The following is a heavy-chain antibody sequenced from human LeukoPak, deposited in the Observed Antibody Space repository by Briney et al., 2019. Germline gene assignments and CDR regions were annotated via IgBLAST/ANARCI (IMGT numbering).Heavy chain of an antibody. V-gene: IGHV3-11*04. CDR3: ARDSAPSIASRPYPDY. D-gene: IGHD6-6*01. J-gene: IGHJ4*02. CDR1: GFTFSDYD. CDR2: ISSSGSTI. Sequence: GGSLRLSCAASGFTFSDYDMIWIRQAPGKGLECVSYISSSGSTIYYTDSVKGRFTISRDNAKNSLYLQMNSLRAEDTAVYFCARDSAPSIASRPYPDYWGQGTLVTVSS.